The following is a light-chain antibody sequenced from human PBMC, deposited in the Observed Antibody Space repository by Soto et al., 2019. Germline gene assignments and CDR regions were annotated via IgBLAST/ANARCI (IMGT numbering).Light chain of an antibody. J-gene: IGLJ2*01. CDR2: GNN. Sequence: QSVLTQPPSVSGAPGQRVTISCTGTSSNLGAGYDVHWYLHLPGTAPKLLIYGNNNRPSGVPDRFSGSKSGTSASLAITGLQAEDEADYYCQSYDSSLSGVVFGGGTQLTVL. CDR1: SSNLGAGYD. CDR3: QSYDSSLSGVV. V-gene: IGLV1-40*01.